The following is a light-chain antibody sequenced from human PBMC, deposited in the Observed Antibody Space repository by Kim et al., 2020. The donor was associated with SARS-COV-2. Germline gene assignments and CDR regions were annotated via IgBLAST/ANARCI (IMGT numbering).Light chain of an antibody. J-gene: IGLJ1*01. CDR2: DVT. CDR1: SSDVGGYNY. V-gene: IGLV2-14*03. CDR3: SSYRSSGYV. Sequence: QSVLTQPASVSGSPGQSITISCTGTSSDVGGYNYVSWYQQYPGKAPKLMLYDVTKRPSGVSNRFSGSKSGNTASLTISGLQAEDEADYYCSSYRSSGYVFGTGTKVTVL.